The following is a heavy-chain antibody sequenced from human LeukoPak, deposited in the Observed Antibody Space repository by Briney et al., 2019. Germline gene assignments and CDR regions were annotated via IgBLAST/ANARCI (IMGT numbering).Heavy chain of an antibody. CDR2: IIPIFGTA. V-gene: IGHV1-69*05. J-gene: IGHJ4*02. CDR3: ASGYDFWSGSLILYYFDY. Sequence: ATVKVSCKASGGTFSSYAISWVRQAPGQGLEWMGGIIPIFGTANYAQKFQGRVTITTDESTSTAYMELSSLRSEDTAVYYCASGYDFWSGSLILYYFDYWGQGTLVTVSS. CDR1: GGTFSSYA. D-gene: IGHD3-3*01.